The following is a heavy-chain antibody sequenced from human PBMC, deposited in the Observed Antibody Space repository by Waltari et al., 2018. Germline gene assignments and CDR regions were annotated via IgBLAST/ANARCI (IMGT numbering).Heavy chain of an antibody. CDR2: IRSSSSTI. CDR3: ARVYNWNYFDY. V-gene: IGHV3-48*01. D-gene: IGHD1-20*01. Sequence: EVQLVESGGGLVQPGGSLRLSCAASGFTFSSYSMNWVRQAPGKGLELGSYIRSSSSTIYYPDSVKGRFTISRDNAKNSLYLQMNSLRAEDTAVYYCARVYNWNYFDYWGQGTLVTVSS. J-gene: IGHJ4*02. CDR1: GFTFSSYS.